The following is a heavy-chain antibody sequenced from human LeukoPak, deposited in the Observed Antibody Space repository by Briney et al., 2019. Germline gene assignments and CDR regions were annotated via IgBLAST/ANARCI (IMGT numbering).Heavy chain of an antibody. CDR2: IIPIFGTA. V-gene: IGHV1-69*01. D-gene: IGHD3-16*02. CDR1: GGTFSSYA. J-gene: IGHJ4*02. CDR3: AREVNDDYVWGSYRYTRGYFDY. Sequence: ASVKVSCKASGGTFSSYAISWVRQAPGQGLEWMGGIIPIFGTANYAQKFQGRVTITADESTSTAYMELSSLRSEDTAVYYCAREVNDDYVWGSYRYTRGYFDYWGQGTLVTVSS.